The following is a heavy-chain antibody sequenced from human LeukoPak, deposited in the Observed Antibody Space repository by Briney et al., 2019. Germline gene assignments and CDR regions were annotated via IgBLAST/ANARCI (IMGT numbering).Heavy chain of an antibody. J-gene: IGHJ1*01. CDR2: ISYDGNSK. Sequence: PGGSLRLSCAASGFTFRSYGMHWVRQAPGKGLEWVAVISYDGNSKYYADSMKGRFTISRDNAQNSMYLQMNSLRVEDTAVYYCTSWGDTTAEYFQRWGQGTLVTVSS. D-gene: IGHD2-21*02. CDR3: TSWGDTTAEYFQR. V-gene: IGHV3-30*03. CDR1: GFTFRSYG.